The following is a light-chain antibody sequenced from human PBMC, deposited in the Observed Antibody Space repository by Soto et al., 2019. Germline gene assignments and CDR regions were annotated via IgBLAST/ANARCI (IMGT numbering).Light chain of an antibody. CDR2: DVT. J-gene: IGLJ1*01. Sequence: SALTQPSSLSGSPGQSVTLSRTGNSSVVGGYNFVSWYQQYPGKAPKLMIHDVTSRPSGVSNRFSGSKSGTTASLTISGLQAEDEADYYCCSYASSTSYVFGTGTKVTVL. CDR1: SSVVGGYNF. V-gene: IGLV2-14*01. CDR3: CSYASSTSYV.